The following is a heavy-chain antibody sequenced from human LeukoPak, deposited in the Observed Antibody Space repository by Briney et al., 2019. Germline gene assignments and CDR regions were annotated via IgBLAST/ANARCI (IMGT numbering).Heavy chain of an antibody. D-gene: IGHD1-26*01. CDR2: ISGSGAST. CDR1: GFTFSNYG. Sequence: GGSLRLSCAASGFTFSNYGMNWVRQAPGKGLEWVSSISGSGASTYYADSVKGRFTISRDNSKNTLYLQMNSLRAEDTAVYYCAKYLGGATGYAFDIWGQGTMVTVSS. J-gene: IGHJ3*02. CDR3: AKYLGGATGYAFDI. V-gene: IGHV3-23*01.